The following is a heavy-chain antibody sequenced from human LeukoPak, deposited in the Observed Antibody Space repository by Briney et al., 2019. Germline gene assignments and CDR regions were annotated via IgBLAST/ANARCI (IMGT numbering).Heavy chain of an antibody. Sequence: PGGSLRLSCAASGFTVSSNYMSWVRQAPGKGLAWVSVIYSGGSTYYADSVKGRFTISRDNSKNTLYLQMNSLRAEDTAVYYCARDSGAAAGRGFDYWGQGTLVTVSS. CDR1: GFTVSSNY. V-gene: IGHV3-53*01. CDR2: IYSGGST. J-gene: IGHJ4*02. D-gene: IGHD6-13*01. CDR3: ARDSGAAAGRGFDY.